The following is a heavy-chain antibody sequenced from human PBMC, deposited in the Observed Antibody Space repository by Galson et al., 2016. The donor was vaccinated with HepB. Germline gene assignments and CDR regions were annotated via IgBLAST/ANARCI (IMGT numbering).Heavy chain of an antibody. V-gene: IGHV4-39*01. J-gene: IGHJ2*01. Sequence: SETLSLTCTVSVTSISSNSYYWGWIRQPPGKGLEWIGSIYHTGSTYYNPSLKSRVTLSVDTSKDQFSLKLTSVTAADTALYFCARRTNAGFSSRWFQDWYFDLWGRGTLVTVSS. CDR2: IYHTGST. D-gene: IGHD6-13*01. CDR1: VTSISSNSYY. CDR3: ARRTNAGFSSRWFQDWYFDL.